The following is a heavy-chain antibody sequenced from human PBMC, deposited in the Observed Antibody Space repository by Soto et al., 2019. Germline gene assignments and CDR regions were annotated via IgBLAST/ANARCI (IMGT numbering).Heavy chain of an antibody. V-gene: IGHV3-23*01. CDR2: ITGSGDKT. Sequence: GGSLRLSCVASGFTFSNYALSWVRQAPGKGLEWVSAITGSGDKTYYADSVKGRFTVSRDNSKNTLSLEMNSLSAEDTALYYCAKGLGSGSYAASDSWGQGTLVTVSS. CDR1: GFTFSNYA. J-gene: IGHJ5*01. CDR3: AKGLGSGSYAASDS. D-gene: IGHD1-26*01.